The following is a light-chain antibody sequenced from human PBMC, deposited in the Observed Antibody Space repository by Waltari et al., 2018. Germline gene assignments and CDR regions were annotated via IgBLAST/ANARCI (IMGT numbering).Light chain of an antibody. CDR3: CSYAGSYEV. J-gene: IGLJ3*02. CDR1: SSDVGGYNS. V-gene: IGLV2-11*01. CDR2: DVS. Sequence: QSALTQPRSVSGSPGQSVTISCTGTSSDVGGYNSVSWYQQHPGKAPKLMIYDVSKRPSGVPDRFSGSKSGNTASLTITGLQAEDEADYCCCSYAGSYEVFGGGTKLTVL.